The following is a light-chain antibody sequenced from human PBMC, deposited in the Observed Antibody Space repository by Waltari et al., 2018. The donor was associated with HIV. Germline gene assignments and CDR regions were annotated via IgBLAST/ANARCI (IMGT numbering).Light chain of an antibody. Sequence: QSALTQPHSVSGSPGQSVTISCTGTSSAVGGYNYVSWYQQHPGKAPKLMIFDVSKRPSGVPDRFSGARSGNTASLTISGLQAEDEADYYCCSYAGSYTYVFGTGTKVTVL. CDR1: SSAVGGYNY. J-gene: IGLJ1*01. CDR2: DVS. V-gene: IGLV2-11*01. CDR3: CSYAGSYTYV.